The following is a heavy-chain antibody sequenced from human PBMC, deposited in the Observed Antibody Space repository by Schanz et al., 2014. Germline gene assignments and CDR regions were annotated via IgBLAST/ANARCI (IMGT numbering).Heavy chain of an antibody. D-gene: IGHD6-6*01. Sequence: EVQLVESGGGLVQSGGSLRLSCAVSGFTVSSNYMSWVRQAPGKGLEWVSTVYMSAASTRYADSVKGRFIIPRDNSKNTLYLQMNSLRAEDTAVYYCARDRGHVEQLVLEWYYAMDVWGQGTTVAVSS. V-gene: IGHV3-53*01. CDR1: GFTVSSNY. CDR3: ARDRGHVEQLVLEWYYAMDV. J-gene: IGHJ6*02. CDR2: VYMSAAST.